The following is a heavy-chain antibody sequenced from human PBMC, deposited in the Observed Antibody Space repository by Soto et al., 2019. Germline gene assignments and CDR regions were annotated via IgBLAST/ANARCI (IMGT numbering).Heavy chain of an antibody. CDR2: ISYDGTNK. CDR3: AKDVAHYYYAMDV. J-gene: IGHJ6*02. CDR1: GLTISNYG. Sequence: QVQLVESGGGVVQPGGSLRLSCAASGLTISNYGMYWVRQAPGTGLEWVAVISYDGTNKYYADSVKGRFTISRDNSRNTLDLQMNSLRAEDTAVYYCAKDVAHYYYAMDVWGQGTTVTVSS. V-gene: IGHV3-30*18.